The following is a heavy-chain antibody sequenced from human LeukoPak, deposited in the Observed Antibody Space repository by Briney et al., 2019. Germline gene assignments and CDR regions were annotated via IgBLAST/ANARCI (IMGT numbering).Heavy chain of an antibody. CDR1: GYTFTSYG. Sequence: VASVKVSCKASGYTFTSYGISWVREAPGQGVGRMGWISAYKGNTNYAQKLQGRVTMTTDTSTSTAYMELRSLRSDDTAVYYCARGCSGGSCSFDYWGQGTLVTVSS. CDR3: ARGCSGGSCSFDY. D-gene: IGHD2-15*01. V-gene: IGHV1-18*04. J-gene: IGHJ4*02. CDR2: ISAYKGNT.